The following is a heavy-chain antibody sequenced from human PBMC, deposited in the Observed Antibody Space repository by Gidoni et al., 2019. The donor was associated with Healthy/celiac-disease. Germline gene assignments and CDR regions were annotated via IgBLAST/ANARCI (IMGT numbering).Heavy chain of an antibody. D-gene: IGHD5-12*01. CDR1: GFPFSCYS. Sequence: VQLEESGGALVQPGGYLRLACAASGFPFSCYSMNWVRQAPGKGLEWVSYISSSSSTIYYADSVKGRFTISSDNAKNSLYLQMNSLRDEDTAVYYCARDLGRATHWFDPWGHGTLVPVSS. J-gene: IGHJ5*02. CDR3: ARDLGRATHWFDP. V-gene: IGHV3-48*02. CDR2: ISSSSSTI.